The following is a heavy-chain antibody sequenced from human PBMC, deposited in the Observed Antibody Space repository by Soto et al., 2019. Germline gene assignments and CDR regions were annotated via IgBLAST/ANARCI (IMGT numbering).Heavy chain of an antibody. CDR1: GYTFIDYY. CDR3: ARPPGYISDWYYFDL. V-gene: IGHV1-2*02. CDR2: ISPKSGGT. J-gene: IGHJ4*02. Sequence: QVQLVQSGAEVKKPGASVKVSCEGSGYTFIDYYMHWVRQAPGQGFEWMGRISPKSGGTTYAQKVQGRVTMPWEQSLNTAYMELSSLMSEDTAVYYCARPPGYISDWYYFDLWGQGTLVTVSS. D-gene: IGHD6-19*01.